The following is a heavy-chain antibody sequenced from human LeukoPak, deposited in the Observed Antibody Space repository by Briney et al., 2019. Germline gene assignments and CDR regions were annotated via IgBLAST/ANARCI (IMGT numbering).Heavy chain of an antibody. Sequence: ASVKVSCKASGYTFTGYYMHWVRQAPGQGLEWMGWINPNSGGTNYAQKFQGRVTMTRDTSISTAYMELSRLRSDDTAVYYCARGMGVGKDPYDAFDIWGQGTMVTVSS. CDR2: INPNSGGT. J-gene: IGHJ3*02. CDR1: GYTFTGYY. CDR3: ARGMGVGKDPYDAFDI. D-gene: IGHD3-16*01. V-gene: IGHV1-2*02.